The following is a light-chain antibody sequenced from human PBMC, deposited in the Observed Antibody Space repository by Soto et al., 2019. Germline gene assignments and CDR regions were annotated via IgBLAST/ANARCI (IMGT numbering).Light chain of an antibody. J-gene: IGKJ1*01. CDR3: QQYNSYSRT. Sequence: DIQMTQSPSTLPASVGDRVTITCRASQSISNWLAWYQQKQGKXXKXXIYDASSLESGVPSRFSGSGSGTEFTITISSLQPDDFATYYCQQYNSYSRTFGQGTKVDIK. CDR1: QSISNW. V-gene: IGKV1-5*01. CDR2: DAS.